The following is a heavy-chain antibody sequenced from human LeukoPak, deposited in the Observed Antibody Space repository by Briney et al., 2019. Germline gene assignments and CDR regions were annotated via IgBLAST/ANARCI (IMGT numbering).Heavy chain of an antibody. J-gene: IGHJ6*03. CDR1: GFTFSGFG. Sequence: PGGSLRLSSAASGFTFSGFGMHWVRQAPGKGLEWVAFIWYDGSNKYYADSVKGRFTISRDNSKNTLYLQMNSLRAEDTAVYYCAKAPSNYYYYYMDVWGKGTTVTVSS. CDR3: AKAPSNYYYYYMDV. V-gene: IGHV3-30*02. CDR2: IWYDGSNK.